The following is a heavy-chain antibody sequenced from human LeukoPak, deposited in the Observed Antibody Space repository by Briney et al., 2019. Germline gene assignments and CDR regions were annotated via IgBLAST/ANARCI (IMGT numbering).Heavy chain of an antibody. CDR1: GGSISSYY. D-gene: IGHD2-2*02. V-gene: IGHV4-59*12. CDR2: IYYSGST. CDR3: ARRRACSSTSCYRTYNWFDP. J-gene: IGHJ5*02. Sequence: PSETLSLTCTVSGGSISSYYWSWIRQPPEKGLEWIGYIYYSGSTNYNPSLKSRVTISVDTSKNQFSLKLSSVTAADTAVYYCARRRACSSTSCYRTYNWFDPWGQGTLVTVSS.